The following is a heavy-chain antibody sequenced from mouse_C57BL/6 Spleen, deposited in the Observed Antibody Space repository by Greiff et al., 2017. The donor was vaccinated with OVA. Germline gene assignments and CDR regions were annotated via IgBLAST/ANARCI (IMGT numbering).Heavy chain of an antibody. CDR2: ISNGGGST. V-gene: IGHV5-12*01. J-gene: IGHJ1*03. CDR3: ARSTDYYGSSYGYFDV. CDR1: GFTFSDYY. D-gene: IGHD1-1*01. Sequence: EVMLVESGGGLVQPGGSLKLSCAASGFTFSDYYMYWVRQTPEKRLEWVAYISNGGGSTYYPDTVKGRFTISRDNAKNTLYLQMSRLKSEDTAMYYCARSTDYYGSSYGYFDVWGTGTTVTVSS.